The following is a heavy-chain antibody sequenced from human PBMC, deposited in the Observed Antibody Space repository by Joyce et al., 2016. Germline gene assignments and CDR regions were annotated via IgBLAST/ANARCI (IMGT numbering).Heavy chain of an antibody. J-gene: IGHJ6*02. CDR3: ARDPYYNFWSGPYYYGMDV. D-gene: IGHD3-3*01. V-gene: IGHV1-46*01. CDR2: INPSGGST. CDR1: GYTFTIYY. Sequence: QVQLVQSGAEVQKPGASVKVSCKASGYTFTIYYMHWVRQAPGQGLEGRGIINPSGGSTTYAQKFQGRVTMTRDTSTSTVYMELSSLRSEDTAVYYCARDPYYNFWSGPYYYGMDVWGQGTTVTVSS.